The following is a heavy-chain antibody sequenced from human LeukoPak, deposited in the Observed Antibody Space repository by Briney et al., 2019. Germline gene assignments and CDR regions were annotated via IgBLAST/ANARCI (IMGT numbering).Heavy chain of an antibody. CDR1: GFTFSSYG. V-gene: IGHV3-64*01. D-gene: IGHD1-26*01. J-gene: IGHJ4*02. CDR2: ISSNGGST. CDR3: AKGPYSGSLYFDY. Sequence: GGSLRLSCAASGFTFSSYGMHWVRQAPGKGLEYVSAISSNGGSTYYANSVKGRFTISRDNSKNTLYLQMNSLRAEDTAVYYCAKGPYSGSLYFDYWGQGTLVTVSS.